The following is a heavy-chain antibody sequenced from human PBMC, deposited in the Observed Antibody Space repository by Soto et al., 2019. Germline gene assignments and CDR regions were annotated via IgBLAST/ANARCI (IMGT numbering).Heavy chain of an antibody. J-gene: IGHJ5*02. CDR2: ISGSGGST. V-gene: IGHV3-23*01. CDR1: GFTFSSYA. CDR3: AKDTGTMIVVPVWFDP. D-gene: IGHD3-22*01. Sequence: PGGSLRLSCAASGFTFSSYAMSWVRQAPGKGLEWVSAISGSGGSTYYADSVKGRFTISRDNSKNTLYLQMNSLRDEDTAVYYCAKDTGTMIVVPVWFDPWGQGTLVTVSS.